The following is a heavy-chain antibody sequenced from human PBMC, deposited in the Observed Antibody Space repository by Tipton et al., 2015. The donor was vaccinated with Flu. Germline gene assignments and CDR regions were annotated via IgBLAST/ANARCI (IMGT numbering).Heavy chain of an antibody. Sequence: TLSLTCTVSGASINSNFWSWIRQSPGKGLEWIGYIYSGGSTKYNPYFESRVTMSIDTSKNQFSLKLSSVTAADTAVYYCAREFSGWFDPWGQGTLVTVSS. CDR3: AREFSGWFDP. V-gene: IGHV4-59*12. J-gene: IGHJ5*02. D-gene: IGHD2/OR15-2a*01. CDR1: GASINSNF. CDR2: IYSGGST.